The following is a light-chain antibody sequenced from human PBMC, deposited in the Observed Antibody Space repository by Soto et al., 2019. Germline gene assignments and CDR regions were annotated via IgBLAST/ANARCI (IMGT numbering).Light chain of an antibody. Sequence: DTQMTQSPPSLSASVGDRATITCRASQSIGGSLNWFQQKPGRAPKLLIYAAYSLQRGVPSRFSGSGFGTDFTLTISSLQPEDFATYYCQQSYSVPITFCQGTRLEIK. J-gene: IGKJ5*01. V-gene: IGKV1-39*01. CDR2: AAY. CDR3: QQSYSVPIT. CDR1: QSIGGS.